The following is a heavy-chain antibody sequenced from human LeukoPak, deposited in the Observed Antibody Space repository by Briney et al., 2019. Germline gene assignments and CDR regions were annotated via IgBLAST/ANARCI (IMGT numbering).Heavy chain of an antibody. D-gene: IGHD1-1*01. V-gene: IGHV3-30*04. CDR1: GFTFSSYA. J-gene: IGHJ4*02. Sequence: GRPLRLSCAASGFTFSSYAMHWVRQAPGKGLEWVAVISYDGSNKYYADSVKGRFTISRDNSRNTLYLQMNSLGAEDTAVYYCARDRTGIFDYWGQGTLVTVSS. CDR2: ISYDGSNK. CDR3: ARDRTGIFDY.